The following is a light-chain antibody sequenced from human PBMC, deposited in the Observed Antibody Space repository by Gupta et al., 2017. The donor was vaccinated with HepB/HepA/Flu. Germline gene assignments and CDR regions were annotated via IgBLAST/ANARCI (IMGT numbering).Light chain of an antibody. CDR3: QQRSNWS. CDR1: QSVSSY. V-gene: IGKV3-11*01. J-gene: IGKJ5*01. CDR2: DAS. Sequence: ETVSTQSPATLSLSPGERATLSCRASQSVSSYLAWYQQKPGQAPRLLIYDASNRATGIPARFSGSGSGTDFTLTISSLEPEDFAVYYCQQRSNWSFGQGTRLEIK.